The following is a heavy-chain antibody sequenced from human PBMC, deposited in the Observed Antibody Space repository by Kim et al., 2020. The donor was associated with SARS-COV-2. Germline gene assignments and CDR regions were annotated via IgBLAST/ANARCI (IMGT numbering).Heavy chain of an antibody. CDR1: GYSFTSYW. CDR2: IYPGDSDT. Sequence: GESLKISCKGSGYSFTSYWICWVRQMPGKGLEWMGIIYPGDSDTRYSPSFQGQVTISAGKSISTAYLQWSSLKASDTAMYYCARLTPYGSGSYFVGVWNPFDPWGQGTLVTVSS. CDR3: ARLTPYGSGSYFVGVWNPFDP. D-gene: IGHD3-10*01. J-gene: IGHJ5*01. V-gene: IGHV5-51*01.